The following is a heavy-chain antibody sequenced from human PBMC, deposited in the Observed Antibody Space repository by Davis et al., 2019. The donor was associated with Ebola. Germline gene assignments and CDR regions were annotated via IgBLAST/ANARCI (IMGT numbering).Heavy chain of an antibody. Sequence: PGGSLRLSCVASGFSFSSYGMYWVRQAPGKGLEWVAFIRYDGSYKYYGDSVKGRFTISRDNSKNTLYLQINSLRPDDTALYYCAKQDDSGWYGIDDCWGQGTLVTVSS. CDR2: IRYDGSYK. CDR3: AKQDDSGWYGIDDC. D-gene: IGHD6-19*01. J-gene: IGHJ4*02. V-gene: IGHV3-30*02. CDR1: GFSFSSYG.